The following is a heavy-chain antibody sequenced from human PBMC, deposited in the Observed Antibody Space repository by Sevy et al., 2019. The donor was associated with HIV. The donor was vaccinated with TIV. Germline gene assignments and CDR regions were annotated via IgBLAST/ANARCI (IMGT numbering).Heavy chain of an antibody. CDR2: INPNSGGT. D-gene: IGHD2-2*02. V-gene: IGHV1-2*02. CDR1: GYTFTGYY. CDR3: ARDLGYCSSTSCYTALDY. Sequence: ASVKVSRKASGYTFTGYYMHWVRQAPGQGLEWMGWINPNSGGTNYAQKFQGRVTMTRDTSISTAYMELSRLRSDDMAVYYCARDLGYCSSTSCYTALDYWGQGTLVTVSS. J-gene: IGHJ4*02.